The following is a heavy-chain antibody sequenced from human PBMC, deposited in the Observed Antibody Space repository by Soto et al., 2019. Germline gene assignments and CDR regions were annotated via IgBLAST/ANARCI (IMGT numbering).Heavy chain of an antibody. J-gene: IGHJ5*02. CDR3: ARDPIPYCSGGSCYSSSWFDP. Sequence: WASVKVSCKASGYTFTSYYMHWVRQAPGQGLEGMGIINPSGGSTSYAQKFQGRVTMTRDTSTSTVYMELSSLRSEDTAVYYCARDPIPYCSGGSCYSSSWFDPWGQGTLVTVSS. CDR1: GYTFTSYY. V-gene: IGHV1-46*01. D-gene: IGHD2-15*01. CDR2: INPSGGST.